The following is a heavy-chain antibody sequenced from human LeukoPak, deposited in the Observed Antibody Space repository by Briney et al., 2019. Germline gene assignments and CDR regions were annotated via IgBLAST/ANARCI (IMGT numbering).Heavy chain of an antibody. J-gene: IGHJ4*02. Sequence: SETLSLTYAVYGGSFSGYYWSWIRQPPGKGLEWIGEINHSGSTNYNPSLKSRVTISVDTSKNQFSLKLSSVTAADTAVYYCARFVDYYYDSSGYSVGFDYWGQGTLVTVSS. D-gene: IGHD3-22*01. CDR3: ARFVDYYYDSSGYSVGFDY. CDR2: INHSGST. CDR1: GGSFSGYY. V-gene: IGHV4-34*01.